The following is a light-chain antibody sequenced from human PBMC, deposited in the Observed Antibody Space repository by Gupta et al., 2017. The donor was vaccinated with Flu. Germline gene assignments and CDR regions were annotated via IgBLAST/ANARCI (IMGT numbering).Light chain of an antibody. J-gene: IGKJ5*01. CDR3: QQYGSSPYT. CDR1: QSVRSNY. Sequence: EIVLTQFPGTLSLSPGERTTLSCRASQSVRSNYLGWYQQKPGQAPRLLIYGASSRATGIPDRFSGSGSGTDFTLTISRLEPEDFAVYYCQQYGSSPYTFGQGTRLEIK. V-gene: IGKV3-20*01. CDR2: GAS.